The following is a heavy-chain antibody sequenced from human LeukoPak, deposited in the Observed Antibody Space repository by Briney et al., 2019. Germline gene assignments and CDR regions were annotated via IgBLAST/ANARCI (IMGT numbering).Heavy chain of an antibody. CDR2: IYYSGST. CDR1: GGSISSYY. CDR3: ARSRGYSYGPNFDFDY. J-gene: IGHJ4*02. V-gene: IGHV4-59*01. Sequence: TSETLSLTCTVSGGSISSYYWSWIRQPPGKGLEGIGYIYYSGSTNYNPSLKSRVTISVDTSKNQFSLKLSSVTAADTAVYYCARSRGYSYGPNFDFDYWGQGTLVTVSS. D-gene: IGHD5-18*01.